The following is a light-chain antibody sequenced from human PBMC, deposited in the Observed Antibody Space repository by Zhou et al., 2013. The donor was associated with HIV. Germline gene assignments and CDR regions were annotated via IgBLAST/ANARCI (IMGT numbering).Light chain of an antibody. Sequence: DIQMTQSPSSLSASVGDRVTITCQASQDISTYLNWYQQKPGKAPKLLIYDTSNLETGVPSRFSGSGSGTDFTFTINSLQPEDFATYYCQQSYSTSRGTWTFGQGTKVEIK. CDR2: DTS. CDR1: QDISTY. CDR3: QQSYSTSRGTWT. J-gene: IGKJ1*01. V-gene: IGKV1-33*01.